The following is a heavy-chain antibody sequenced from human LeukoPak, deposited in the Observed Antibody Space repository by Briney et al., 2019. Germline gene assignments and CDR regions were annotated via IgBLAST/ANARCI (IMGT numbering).Heavy chain of an antibody. V-gene: IGHV3-30*04. J-gene: IGHJ4*02. CDR3: ARVLRGSGSLPFDY. Sequence: PGRSLRLSCAASGFTFSSYAMHWVRQAPGKGLEWVAVISYDGSNKYYADSVKGRFTISRDNAKNTLYLQMNSLRAEDTAVYYCARVLRGSGSLPFDYWGQGTLVTVSS. D-gene: IGHD1-26*01. CDR1: GFTFSSYA. CDR2: ISYDGSNK.